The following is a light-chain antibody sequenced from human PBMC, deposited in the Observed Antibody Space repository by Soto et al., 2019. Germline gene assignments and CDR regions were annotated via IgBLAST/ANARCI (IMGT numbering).Light chain of an antibody. Sequence: DIVMTQSPDSLAVSLGERATINCTSSQSVLDSSTNKNYLSWYHQKPGQPPQLLIHWASIRESGVPDRFSGRGSRPDFPPPIASRQVEVVEIIYCKKYYETPQTFGLGPSWRSN. CDR3: KKYYETPQT. J-gene: IGKJ2*01. V-gene: IGKV4-1*01. CDR1: QSVLDSSTNKNY. CDR2: WAS.